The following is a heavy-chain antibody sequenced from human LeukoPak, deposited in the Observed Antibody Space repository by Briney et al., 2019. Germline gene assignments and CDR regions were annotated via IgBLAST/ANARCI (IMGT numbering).Heavy chain of an antibody. D-gene: IGHD1-26*01. Sequence: GGSLRLSCAASGFTFSSYSMNWVRQAPGKGLEWVSSISSSSSYIYYADSVKGRFTISRDNAKNSLYLQMNSLSAEDTAVYYCARDPRLVGAGKGPPNYWGQGTLVTVSS. CDR3: ARDPRLVGAGKGPPNY. J-gene: IGHJ4*02. CDR2: ISSSSSYI. V-gene: IGHV3-21*04. CDR1: GFTFSSYS.